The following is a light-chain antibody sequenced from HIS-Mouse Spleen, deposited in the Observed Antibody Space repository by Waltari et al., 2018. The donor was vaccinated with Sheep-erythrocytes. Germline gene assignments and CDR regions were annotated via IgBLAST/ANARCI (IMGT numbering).Light chain of an antibody. Sequence: QSALTQPASVSGSPGQSITISCTGTSSDVRSYNLLSWYQQHPGKAPKLMIYEGSKRPSGVSNRFSGSKSGNTASLTISGLQAEDEADYYCCSYAGSSTPWVFGGGTKLTVL. J-gene: IGLJ3*02. V-gene: IGLV2-23*01. CDR2: EGS. CDR1: SSDVRSYNL. CDR3: CSYAGSSTPWV.